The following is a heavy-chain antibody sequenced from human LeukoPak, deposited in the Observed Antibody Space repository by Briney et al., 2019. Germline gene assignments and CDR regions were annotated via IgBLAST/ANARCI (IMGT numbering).Heavy chain of an antibody. CDR3: ARVLAYWYFAL. V-gene: IGHV4-4*07. CDR1: GGSISGLY. CDR2: IYTSGTT. J-gene: IGHJ2*01. Sequence: SETLSLTCTVSGGSISGLYWTWIRQPAGKGLEWIGRIYTSGTTNYNPSLKSRVTMSVDTSKNQFSLKLTSVTAADTAVYYCARVLAYWYFALWGRGTLVTVSS.